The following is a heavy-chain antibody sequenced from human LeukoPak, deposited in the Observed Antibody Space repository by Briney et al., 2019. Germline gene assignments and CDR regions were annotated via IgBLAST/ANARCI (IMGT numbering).Heavy chain of an antibody. V-gene: IGHV1-24*01. CDR2: FDPEDGET. J-gene: IGHJ6*02. D-gene: IGHD6-25*01. CDR3: ATAGSYYYYYGMGV. Sequence: ASVKVSCKVSGYTLTELSMHWVRQAPGKGLEWMGGFDPEDGETIYAQKFQGRVTMTEDTSTDTAYMELSSLRSEDTAVYYCATAGSYYYYYGMGVWGQGTTVTVSS. CDR1: GYTLTELS.